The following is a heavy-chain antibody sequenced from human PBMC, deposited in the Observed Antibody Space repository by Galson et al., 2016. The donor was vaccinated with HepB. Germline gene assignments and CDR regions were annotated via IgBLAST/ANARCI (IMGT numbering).Heavy chain of an antibody. V-gene: IGHV4-30-4*01. CDR1: GGSISTGVYY. CDR3: ASSSGWSYYYFDY. D-gene: IGHD6-19*01. CDR2: IYNRGNT. Sequence: TLSLTCTVSGGSISTGVYYWRWIRQPPGKGLEWIGYIYNRGNTYYNPSLKSRVTISVDTSKNQFSLKLSSVTAADTAVYYCASSSGWSYYYFDYWGQGTLVTVSS. J-gene: IGHJ4*02.